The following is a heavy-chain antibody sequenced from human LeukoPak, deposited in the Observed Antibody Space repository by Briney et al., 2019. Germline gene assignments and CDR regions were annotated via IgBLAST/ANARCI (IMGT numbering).Heavy chain of an antibody. CDR3: ARAKAYSSSRYYFDY. V-gene: IGHV5-51*01. CDR1: GHSFTSYC. J-gene: IGHJ4*02. D-gene: IGHD6-13*01. Sequence: GESLKISCQDSGHSFTSYCIGWVRQMPGKGLEWMGIIYPGDSDTRYSPSFQGQVTISADKSISTAYLQWSSLKASDTAMYYCARAKAYSSSRYYFDYWGQGTLVTVSS. CDR2: IYPGDSDT.